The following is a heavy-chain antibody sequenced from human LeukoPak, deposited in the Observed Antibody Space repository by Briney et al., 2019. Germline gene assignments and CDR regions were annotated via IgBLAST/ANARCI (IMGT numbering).Heavy chain of an antibody. J-gene: IGHJ3*02. V-gene: IGHV1-18*01. D-gene: IGHD5-24*01. Sequence: ASVKVSCKASGYTFTSYGISWVRQAPGQGLEWMGWISAYNDNTNYAQKLQGRVTMTTDTSTSTAYMELRRLTSDDTAVYYCVRDHYWLQNCITGVCRDTCDIWGPGTMVTVSS. CDR2: ISAYNDNT. CDR3: VRDHYWLQNCITGVCRDTCDI. CDR1: GYTFTSYG.